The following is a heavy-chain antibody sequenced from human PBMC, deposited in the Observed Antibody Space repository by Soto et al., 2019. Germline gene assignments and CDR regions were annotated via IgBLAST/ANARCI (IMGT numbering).Heavy chain of an antibody. V-gene: IGHV5-51*01. Sequence: GESLKISCKGLGYSFTAYWIAWVRQMPGQGLEWMGIIYPDDSRTRYSPSFQGQVTISVDKSISTAYLQWRSLKASDTAVYYCARPIQYYFDTSAQSAWFDPWGQGTLVTVSS. CDR3: ARPIQYYFDTSAQSAWFDP. J-gene: IGHJ5*02. CDR2: IYPDDSRT. CDR1: GYSFTAYW. D-gene: IGHD3-22*01.